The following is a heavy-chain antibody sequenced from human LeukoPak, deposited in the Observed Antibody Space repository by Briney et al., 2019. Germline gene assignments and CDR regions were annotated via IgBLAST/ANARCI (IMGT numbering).Heavy chain of an antibody. CDR2: IWYDGSNK. CDR1: GFTFSSYG. V-gene: IGHV3-33*01. CDR3: ARDSHSEYGMDV. Sequence: PGRSLRLSCAASGFTFSSYGMHWVRQAPGKGLEWVAVIWYDGSNKYYADSVKGRFTISRDNSKNTLYLQMNSLRAEDTAVYYCARDSHSEYGMDVWGQGTTVTVSS. J-gene: IGHJ6*02.